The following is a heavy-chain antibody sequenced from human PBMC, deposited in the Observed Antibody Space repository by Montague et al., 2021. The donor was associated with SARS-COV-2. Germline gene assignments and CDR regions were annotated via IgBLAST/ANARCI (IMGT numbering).Heavy chain of an antibody. CDR1: GGSISSGGYY. D-gene: IGHD3-10*01. CDR2: IYYSGST. CDR3: ARAWKKITMVRVRDWFDP. V-gene: IGHV4-31*03. J-gene: IGHJ5*02. Sequence: TLSLTCTVSGGSISSGGYYWSWIRQHPGKGLEWIGYIYYSGSTYYNPSLKSRVTISVDTSKNQFSLKLSSVTAADTAVYYCARAWKKITMVRVRDWFDPWGQGTLVTVSS.